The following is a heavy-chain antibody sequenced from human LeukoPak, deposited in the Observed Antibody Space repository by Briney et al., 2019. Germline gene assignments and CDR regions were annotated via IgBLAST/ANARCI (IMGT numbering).Heavy chain of an antibody. J-gene: IGHJ4*02. CDR1: GYTFTGYY. V-gene: IGHV1-2*02. Sequence: GVSVKVSCKASGYTFTGYYMHWVRQAPGQGLEWMGWINPNSGGTNYAQKFQGRVTMTRDTSISTAYMELSRLRSDDTAVYFCASYPRGIPTPPFDYWGQGTLVTVSS. CDR3: ASYPRGIPTPPFDY. D-gene: IGHD2-21*01. CDR2: INPNSGGT.